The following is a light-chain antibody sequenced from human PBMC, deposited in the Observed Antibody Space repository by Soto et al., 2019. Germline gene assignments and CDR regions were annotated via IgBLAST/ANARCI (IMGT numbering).Light chain of an antibody. CDR2: DAS. CDR3: QQRSNWQRT. Sequence: EIVLTQSPATLSLYQGERATLSCRASQSVSSYLAWFQQKPGQAPRLLIYDASNRATGIPARFSGSGSGTDFTLTISSLEPEDFAVYYCQQRSNWQRTFGQGTKV. J-gene: IGKJ1*01. V-gene: IGKV3-11*01. CDR1: QSVSSY.